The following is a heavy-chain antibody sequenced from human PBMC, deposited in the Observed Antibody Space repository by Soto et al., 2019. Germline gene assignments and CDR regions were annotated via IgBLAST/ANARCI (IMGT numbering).Heavy chain of an antibody. CDR3: VKGSLVATIVRLAY. V-gene: IGHV3-30*18. CDR2: ISYDGSNK. CDR1: GFTFSSYG. D-gene: IGHD5-12*01. Sequence: PGGSLRLSCAASGFTFSSYGMHWVRQAPGKGLEWVAVISYDGSNKYYADSVKGRFTISRDNSKNTLYLQMNSLRAEDTAVYYCVKGSLVATIVRLAYWGQGTLVTVSS. J-gene: IGHJ4*02.